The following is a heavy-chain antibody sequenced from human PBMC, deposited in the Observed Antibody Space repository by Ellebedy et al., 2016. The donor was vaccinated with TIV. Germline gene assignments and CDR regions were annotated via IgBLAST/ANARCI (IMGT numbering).Heavy chain of an antibody. V-gene: IGHV3-48*01. CDR3: ARDDYDDYVSSYYYYGMDV. D-gene: IGHD4-17*01. Sequence: GESLKISXAASGFTFSSYSMNWVRQAPGKGLEWVSYISSSSSTIYYADSVKGRFTISRDNAKNSLYLQMNSQRAEDTAVYYCARDDYDDYVSSYYYYGMDVWGQGTTVTVSS. CDR1: GFTFSSYS. CDR2: ISSSSSTI. J-gene: IGHJ6*02.